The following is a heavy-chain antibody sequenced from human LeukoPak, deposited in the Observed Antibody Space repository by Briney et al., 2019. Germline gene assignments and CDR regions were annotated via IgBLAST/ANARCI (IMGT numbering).Heavy chain of an antibody. CDR3: ARDRGSGSFSWFDP. Sequence: GGSLRLSCAASGFTFSNSGMNWVRQAPGKGLEWVSSISSSSSYIYYADSVKGRFTISRDNAKNSLYLQMNSLRAEDTAVYYCARDRGSGSFSWFDPWGQGTLVTVSS. V-gene: IGHV3-21*01. CDR1: GFTFSNSG. J-gene: IGHJ5*02. CDR2: ISSSSSYI. D-gene: IGHD3-10*01.